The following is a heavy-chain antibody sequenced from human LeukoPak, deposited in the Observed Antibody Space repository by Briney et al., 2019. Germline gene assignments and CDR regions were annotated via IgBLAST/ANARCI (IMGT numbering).Heavy chain of an antibody. Sequence: ASVKVSCKASGYTFTSYYMHWVRQAPGQGLEWMGIINPSGGSTSYAQKFQGRVTMTRDMSTSTVYMELSSLRSEDTAVYYCARAPRYSSGWYRSSWGGAFDIWGQGTMVTVSS. CDR3: ARAPRYSSGWYRSSWGGAFDI. V-gene: IGHV1-46*01. CDR1: GYTFTSYY. D-gene: IGHD6-19*01. CDR2: INPSGGST. J-gene: IGHJ3*02.